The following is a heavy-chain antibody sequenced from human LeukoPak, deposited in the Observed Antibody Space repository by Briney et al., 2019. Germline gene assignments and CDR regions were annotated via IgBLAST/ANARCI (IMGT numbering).Heavy chain of an antibody. CDR3: ARGRNTVTTPFDY. CDR1: GGTFSSYA. J-gene: IGHJ4*02. CDR2: IIPIFGTA. D-gene: IGHD4-17*01. V-gene: IGHV1-69*13. Sequence: SVKVSCKASGGTFSSYAISWVRQAPGQGLGWMGGIIPIFGTANYAQKFQGRVTVTADESTSTAYMELSSLRSEDTAVYYCARGRNTVTTPFDYWGQGTLVTVSS.